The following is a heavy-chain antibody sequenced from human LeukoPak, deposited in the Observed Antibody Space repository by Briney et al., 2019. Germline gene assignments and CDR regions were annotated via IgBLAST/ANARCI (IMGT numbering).Heavy chain of an antibody. CDR3: ARPRTDYYGSGSYYCDY. CDR2: IFPGDSDT. J-gene: IGHJ4*02. Sequence: GESLKISCKGSGYSFTSYWIAWVRQMPGKGLEWMGIIFPGDSDTRYSPSFQGQVTISADKSISTAYLQWTSLKASDTAIYYCARPRTDYYGSGSYYCDYWGQGTLVTVSS. CDR1: GYSFTSYW. V-gene: IGHV5-51*01. D-gene: IGHD3-10*01.